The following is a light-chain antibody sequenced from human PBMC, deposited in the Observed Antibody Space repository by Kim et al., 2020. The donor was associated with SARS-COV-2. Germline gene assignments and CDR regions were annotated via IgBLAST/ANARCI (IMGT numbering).Light chain of an antibody. CDR1: QSVRDTS. Sequence: EIALTQSPGTLSLSPGERATLSCRASQSVRDTSLGWYQQKPGQAPRLLIYGVSNRATGIPDRFRGSGSGTDFTLTIDRLEPEDFAVYFCQHYDGSQYTFGQGTKLEIK. V-gene: IGKV3-20*01. CDR3: QHYDGSQYT. CDR2: GVS. J-gene: IGKJ2*01.